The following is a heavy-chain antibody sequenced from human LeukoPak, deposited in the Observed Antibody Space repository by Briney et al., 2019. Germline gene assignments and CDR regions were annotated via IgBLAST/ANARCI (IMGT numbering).Heavy chain of an antibody. J-gene: IGHJ4*02. V-gene: IGHV3-23*01. D-gene: IGHD3-10*01. CDR1: GFTLGDYA. CDR3: AKDRYYYGLGYYFDY. CDR2: IIASGRDT. Sequence: GGSLRLSCAASGFTLGDYAMNWVRQAPGKGLEWVSGIIASGRDTYYADSVKGRFTISRDTSKNTLYLQMNSLRAEDTAVYYCAKDRYYYGLGYYFDYWGQGALVTVSS.